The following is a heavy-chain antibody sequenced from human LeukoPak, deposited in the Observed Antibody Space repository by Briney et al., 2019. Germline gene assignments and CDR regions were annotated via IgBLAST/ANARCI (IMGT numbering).Heavy chain of an antibody. CDR3: ARGGYYEPPHDY. J-gene: IGHJ4*02. V-gene: IGHV3-74*01. D-gene: IGHD3-22*01. CDR2: INSDESST. CDR1: GFTFSSYW. Sequence: GGSLRLSCAASGFTFSSYWMHWVRHAPGKGLVWVSRINSDESSTSYADSVRGRFTISRDNAKNTLNLQMNSLRAEDTAVYYCARGGYYEPPHDYWGQGTLVTVSS.